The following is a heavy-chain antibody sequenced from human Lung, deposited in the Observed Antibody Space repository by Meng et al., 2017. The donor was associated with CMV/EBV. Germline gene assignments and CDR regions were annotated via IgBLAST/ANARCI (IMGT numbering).Heavy chain of an antibody. CDR1: GFNFSDYS. CDR2: ITYSSSYK. CDR3: ARRWGASVGVYYYYGMDV. V-gene: IGHV3-21*06. J-gene: IGHJ6*02. Sequence: GESXKISCAASGFNFSDYSMNWVRQAPGKGLEWVSSITYSSSYKKYADSVKGRFTISRDNAKNSLFLQMSSLRAEDTAVYYCARRWGASVGVYYYYGMDVWGQGTTVNVSS. D-gene: IGHD2-8*01.